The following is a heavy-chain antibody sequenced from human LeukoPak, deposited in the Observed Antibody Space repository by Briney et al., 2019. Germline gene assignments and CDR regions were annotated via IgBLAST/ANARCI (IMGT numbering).Heavy chain of an antibody. CDR3: ARHNYYDSSGPRFDP. V-gene: IGHV4-59*08. CDR2: IYYSGST. D-gene: IGHD3-22*01. Sequence: PSETLSLTCAVYGGSFSGYYWSWIRQPPGKGLEWIGYIYYSGSTNYNPSLKSRVTISVDTSKNQFSLKLSSVTAADTAVYYCARHNYYDSSGPRFDPWGQGTLVTVSS. CDR1: GGSFSGYY. J-gene: IGHJ5*02.